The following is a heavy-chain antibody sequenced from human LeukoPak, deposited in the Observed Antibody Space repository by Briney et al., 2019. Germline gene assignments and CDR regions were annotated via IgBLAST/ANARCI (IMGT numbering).Heavy chain of an antibody. CDR3: ARAGGSGWPFRGNYFDY. Sequence: PGGSLRLSCVVSGFTISSHSMNWVRQAPGKGLEWVSYISSSGSTIYYADSVKGRFTISRDNAKNSLYLQMNSLRAEDTAVYYCARAGGSGWPFRGNYFDYWGQGTLVTVSS. J-gene: IGHJ4*02. CDR1: GFTISSHS. D-gene: IGHD6-19*01. V-gene: IGHV3-48*04. CDR2: ISSSGSTI.